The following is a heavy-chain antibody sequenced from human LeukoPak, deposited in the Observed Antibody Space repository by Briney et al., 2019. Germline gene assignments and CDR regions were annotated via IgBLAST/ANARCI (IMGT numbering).Heavy chain of an antibody. CDR2: ISSSSSYI. V-gene: IGHV3-21*01. Sequence: GGSLRLSCAASGFTFSSYSMNWVRQAPGKGLEWVSSISSSSSYIYYADSVKGRFTISRDNAKNSLYLQMNSLRAEDTAVYYCARRYCGGDCYSPYFDYWGQGTLVTVSS. CDR1: GFTFSSYS. J-gene: IGHJ4*02. D-gene: IGHD2-21*02. CDR3: ARRYCGGDCYSPYFDY.